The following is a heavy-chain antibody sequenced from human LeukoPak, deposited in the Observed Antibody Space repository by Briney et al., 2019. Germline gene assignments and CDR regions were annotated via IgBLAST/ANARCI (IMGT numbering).Heavy chain of an antibody. V-gene: IGHV3-33*01. D-gene: IGHD3-10*01. Sequence: PGGSLRLSCAASGFIFSSYGMHWVRQAPGKGLEWVAVIWNDGSNKYYADSVKGRFTISRDNSKNTLYLQMNSLRAEDTAVYHCARDRITMVRGVTHLRLFDPWGQGTLVTVSS. J-gene: IGHJ5*02. CDR1: GFIFSSYG. CDR3: ARDRITMVRGVTHLRLFDP. CDR2: IWNDGSNK.